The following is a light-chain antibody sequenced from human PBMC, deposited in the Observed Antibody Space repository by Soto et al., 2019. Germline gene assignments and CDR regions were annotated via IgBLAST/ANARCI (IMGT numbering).Light chain of an antibody. Sequence: DIQMTQSPSTLSAAVGDRVTITCRASQSISSWLAWYQQKPGKAPKILIYDASSLESGVPSRFTGSGPGTEFTLTISSLQPDDFATYSCQQYNSTWTFGQGTKVEIK. CDR2: DAS. J-gene: IGKJ1*01. CDR3: QQYNSTWT. V-gene: IGKV1-5*01. CDR1: QSISSW.